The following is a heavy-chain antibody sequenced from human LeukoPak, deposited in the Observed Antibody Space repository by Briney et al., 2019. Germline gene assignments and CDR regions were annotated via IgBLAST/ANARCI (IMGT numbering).Heavy chain of an antibody. CDR2: ISAYNGNT. D-gene: IGHD1-26*01. J-gene: IGHJ5*02. CDR3: ARDAVHGSNVYIWFDL. Sequence: ASVKVPCKASGYTFTSYGISWVRQAPGQGLEWMGWISAYNGNTNYAQKFQGRVTMTTDTSTSTAYMEVRSLRSDDTAVYYCARDAVHGSNVYIWFDLWGQGTLVTVSS. CDR1: GYTFTSYG. V-gene: IGHV1-18*01.